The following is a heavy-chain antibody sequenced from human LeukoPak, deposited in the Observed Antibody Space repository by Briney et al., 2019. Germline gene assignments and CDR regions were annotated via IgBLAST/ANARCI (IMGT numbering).Heavy chain of an antibody. CDR1: GFTFSSYG. V-gene: IGHV3-33*06. D-gene: IGHD3-22*01. Sequence: GRSLKLSCAASGFTFSSYGMHWVRQAPGKGLEWVAVIWYDGSNKYYADSVKGRFTISRDNSKNTLYLQMSSLRAEDTAVYYCAKDSLHYYDSSGYSDYYYMDVWGKGTTVTVSS. CDR2: IWYDGSNK. J-gene: IGHJ6*03. CDR3: AKDSLHYYDSSGYSDYYYMDV.